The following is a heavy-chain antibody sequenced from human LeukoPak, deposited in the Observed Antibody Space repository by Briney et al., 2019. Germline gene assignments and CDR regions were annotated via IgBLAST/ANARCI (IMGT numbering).Heavy chain of an antibody. Sequence: RGSLRLSCAASGFTFSSYSMNWVRQAPGKGLEWVSSISSSSSYIYYAHSVKGRFTISRDNAKNSLYLQMNSLRAEDTAVYYCARAYYYYYGMDVWGQGTTVTVSS. CDR2: ISSSSSYI. CDR1: GFTFSSYS. V-gene: IGHV3-21*01. CDR3: ARAYYYYYGMDV. J-gene: IGHJ6*02.